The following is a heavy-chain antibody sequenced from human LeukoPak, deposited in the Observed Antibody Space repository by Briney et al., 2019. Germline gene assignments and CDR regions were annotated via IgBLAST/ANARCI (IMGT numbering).Heavy chain of an antibody. D-gene: IGHD2-2*01. Sequence: GASVKVSCKASGYTFTSYGISWVRQAPGQGLEWVGWISAYNGNTNYAQKLQGRVTMTTDTSTSTAYMELRSLRSDDTAVYYCARADIVVVPAAMDPYWYFDLWGRGTLVTVSS. CDR1: GYTFTSYG. CDR3: ARADIVVVPAAMDPYWYFDL. CDR2: ISAYNGNT. V-gene: IGHV1-18*01. J-gene: IGHJ2*01.